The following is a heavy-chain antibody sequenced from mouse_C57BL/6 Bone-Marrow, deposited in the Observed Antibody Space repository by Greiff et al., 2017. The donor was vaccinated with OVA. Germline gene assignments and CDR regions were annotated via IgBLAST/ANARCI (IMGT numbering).Heavy chain of an antibody. CDR2: IHSNSGST. D-gene: IGHD3-3*01. V-gene: IGHV1-64*01. Sequence: QVQLQQSGAELVKPGASVKLSCKASGYTFTSYWMHWVKQRPGQGLEWIGMIHSNSGSTNYNEKFKSKATLTVDKSSSTAYMQLSSLTSEDSAVYYCARKGDDWFAYWGQGTLVTVSA. CDR1: GYTFTSYW. J-gene: IGHJ3*01. CDR3: ARKGDDWFAY.